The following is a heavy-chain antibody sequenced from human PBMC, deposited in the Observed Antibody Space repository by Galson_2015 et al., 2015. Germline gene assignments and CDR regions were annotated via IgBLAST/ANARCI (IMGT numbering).Heavy chain of an antibody. CDR3: ARQVEGGSYLHDY. Sequence: ETLSLTCTVSGGSISSRSYYWGWIRQPPGKGLEWIGGIYYSGSTYYNPSLKSRVTISVDTSKNQFSLKLSSVTAADTAVYYCARQVEGGSYLHDYWGQGTLVTVSS. J-gene: IGHJ4*02. CDR1: GGSISSRSYY. V-gene: IGHV4-39*01. CDR2: IYYSGST. D-gene: IGHD1-26*01.